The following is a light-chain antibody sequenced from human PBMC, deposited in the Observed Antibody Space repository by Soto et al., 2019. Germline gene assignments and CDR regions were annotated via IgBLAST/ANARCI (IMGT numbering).Light chain of an antibody. J-gene: IGKJ4*01. CDR1: QTLYNN. Sequence: EIVMTQSPATRSVSPGERATLSCRASQTLYNNLACYQQKLGQAPRLLIYGASARATDIPARFSGSGSRTEFTLTISRLQSEDFAIYYCQQYSDWPLTFGGGTKVEIK. CDR3: QQYSDWPLT. CDR2: GAS. V-gene: IGKV3-15*01.